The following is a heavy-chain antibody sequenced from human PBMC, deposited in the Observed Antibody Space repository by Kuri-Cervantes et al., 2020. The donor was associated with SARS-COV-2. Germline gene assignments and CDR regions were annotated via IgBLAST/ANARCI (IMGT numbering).Heavy chain of an antibody. CDR2: INDSGAT. D-gene: IGHD6-6*01. V-gene: IGHV4-34*01. CDR3: ARGVPGY. CDR1: GGSFSGYQ. Sequence: LRLSCAVYGGSFSGYQWSWIRQTPGMGLEWIGQINDSGATKYSPSLKSRVIVSMDKSKNQFSLKLGSVTAADTAIYYCARGVPGYWGQGSLVTVSS. J-gene: IGHJ4*02.